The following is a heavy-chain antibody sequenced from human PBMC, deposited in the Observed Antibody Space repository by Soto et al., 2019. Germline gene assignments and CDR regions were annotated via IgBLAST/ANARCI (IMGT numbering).Heavy chain of an antibody. V-gene: IGHV4-39*01. J-gene: IGHJ6*02. D-gene: IGHD2-8*01. CDR3: VCTNHGYYYYGMDV. CDR2: IYYSGST. Sequence: PSETLSLTCTVSGGSISSSSYYWGWIRQPPGKGLEWNGSIYYSGSTYYNPSLKSRVTISVDTSKSQFSLKLSSVTAADTAVDYCVCTNHGYYYYGMDVWGQGATVTVSS. CDR1: GGSISSSSYY.